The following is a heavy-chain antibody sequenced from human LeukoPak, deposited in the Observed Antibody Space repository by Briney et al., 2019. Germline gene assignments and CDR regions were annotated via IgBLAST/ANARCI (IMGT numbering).Heavy chain of an antibody. V-gene: IGHV4-61*02. CDR3: ARVYRRDGLNFDDFDI. CDR2: VYSSGSA. D-gene: IGHD5-24*01. CDR1: SGSINSDGYY. Sequence: SETLSLTCAVPSGSINSDGYYWSWIRQPAGKGLEWIGRVYSSGSANYSPSLKSRVIISIDTSKNQFSLRLSSVTAADTAVYYRARVYRRDGLNFDDFDIWGQGTMVTVS. J-gene: IGHJ3*02.